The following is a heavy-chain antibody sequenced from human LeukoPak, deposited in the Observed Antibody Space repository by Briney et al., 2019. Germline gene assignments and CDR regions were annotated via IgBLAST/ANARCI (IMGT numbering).Heavy chain of an antibody. CDR2: IYYSGST. D-gene: IGHD4-17*01. Sequence: PSETLSLTCTVSGGSISSYYWSWIRQPPGKGLEWIGYIYYSGSTNYNPSLKSRVTISVDTSKNQFSLKLSSVTAADTAVYYCAREDSDYAFDYWGQGTLVTVSS. V-gene: IGHV4-59*01. CDR1: GGSISSYY. CDR3: AREDSDYAFDY. J-gene: IGHJ4*02.